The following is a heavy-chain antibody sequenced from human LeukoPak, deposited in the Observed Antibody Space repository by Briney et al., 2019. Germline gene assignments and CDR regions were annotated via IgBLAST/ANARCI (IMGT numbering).Heavy chain of an antibody. CDR2: ITGSGGNT. D-gene: IGHD3-9*01. CDR1: GFTFSNYA. J-gene: IGHJ4*02. Sequence: AGASLRLSCAASGFTFSNYAMGWVRQAPGKGLERVSAITGSGGNTYYADSVKGRFTISRDNSKNTVFLQMNSLRAEDTAVYYCAKWGDYDVLTGYYVSDYWGQGTLVTVSS. V-gene: IGHV3-23*01. CDR3: AKWGDYDVLTGYYVSDY.